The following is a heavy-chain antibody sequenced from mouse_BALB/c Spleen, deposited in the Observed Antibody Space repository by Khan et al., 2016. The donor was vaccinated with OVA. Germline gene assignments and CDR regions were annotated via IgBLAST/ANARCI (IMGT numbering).Heavy chain of an antibody. J-gene: IGHJ2*01. CDR2: TFPGGGYT. V-gene: IGHV1-63*02. Sequence: QVQLQQPGAELVRPGTSVKMSCKAAGYTFTNYWIGWVQQRPGHGLEWIGYTFPGGGYTNYNEKFKGQATLTADTSSSTAYMQLSGLTSEDSAICYGARGGSDRATGDDFDYWGQGTTLTVSS. D-gene: IGHD3-1*01. CDR1: GYTFTNYW. CDR3: ARGGSDRATGDDFDY.